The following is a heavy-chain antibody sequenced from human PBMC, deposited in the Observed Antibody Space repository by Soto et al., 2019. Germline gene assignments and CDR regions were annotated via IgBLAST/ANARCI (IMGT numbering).Heavy chain of an antibody. CDR3: ARGGVGSFDI. Sequence: EVQLVESGGGLVQPGGSLRLSCAASGFTFSRYWMHWVRHVPEKGLVWVSHTHSDGNSRSYADSVKGRFTISRDNAENTLHLQMASLRAEDTAVYYCARGGVGSFDIWGQGTMVVVSS. J-gene: IGHJ3*02. CDR2: THSDGNSR. V-gene: IGHV3-74*01. D-gene: IGHD1-26*01. CDR1: GFTFSRYW.